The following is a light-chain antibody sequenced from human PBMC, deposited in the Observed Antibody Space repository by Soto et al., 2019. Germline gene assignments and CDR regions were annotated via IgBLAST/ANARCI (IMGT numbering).Light chain of an antibody. CDR2: DAS. Sequence: DIQMTQSPSTLSASVGDRVTITCRASRSISGWLAWYQQKPGKAPKLLIYDASSLESGVPSRFSGSRSATEFTLTISSLQPDDFATYYCQQYESYSPWTFGQGTKVEIK. V-gene: IGKV1-5*01. CDR3: QQYESYSPWT. J-gene: IGKJ1*01. CDR1: RSISGW.